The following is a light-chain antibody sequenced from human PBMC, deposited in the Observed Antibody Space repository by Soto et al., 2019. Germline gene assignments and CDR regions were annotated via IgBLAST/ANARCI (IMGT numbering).Light chain of an antibody. CDR2: YDD. V-gene: IGLV1-36*01. J-gene: IGLJ2*01. CDR3: ATWDDSLNKEV. CDR1: SSSIGNKP. Sequence: QSVLTQPPSVSGAPRQRVTISCSGSSSSIGNKPVNWYQQLPGKAPRLLIYYDDLLPSGVSDRFSGSKSGTSASLAISGLQSEDEADYYCATWDDSLNKEVFGGGTKLTVL.